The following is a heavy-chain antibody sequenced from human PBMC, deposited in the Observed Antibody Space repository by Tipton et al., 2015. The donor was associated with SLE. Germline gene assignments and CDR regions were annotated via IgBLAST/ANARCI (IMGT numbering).Heavy chain of an antibody. D-gene: IGHD5-18*01. CDR3: ARGFGCSSGLLYYFDS. V-gene: IGHV1-46*01. CDR1: GYSFTSYW. Sequence: QVQLVQSGAEVKKPGESLKISCKGSGYSFTSYWIGWVRQAPGQGLEWMGIINPSGGSTSYAQKFQGRVTMTRDTSTSTVYMELSSLRAEDAAVYYCARGFGCSSGLLYYFDSWGRGPLVTVSS. CDR2: INPSGGST. J-gene: IGHJ4*02.